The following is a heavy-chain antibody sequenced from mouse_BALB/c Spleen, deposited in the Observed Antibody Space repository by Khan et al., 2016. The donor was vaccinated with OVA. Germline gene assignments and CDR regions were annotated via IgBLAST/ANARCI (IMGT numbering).Heavy chain of an antibody. Sequence: VQLQQSGVELVRPGSSVKISCKASGYTFTNYWLGWVKQRPGHGLEWIGDIYPGIFYINYNEKFKGKATLTEDTSSSTAYLQLTSLTSDDSAVYFCTKWATWYFDVWGAGTTVTVSS. D-gene: IGHD3-1*01. CDR1: GYTFTNYW. V-gene: IGHV1-63*02. CDR2: IYPGIFYI. J-gene: IGHJ1*01. CDR3: TKWATWYFDV.